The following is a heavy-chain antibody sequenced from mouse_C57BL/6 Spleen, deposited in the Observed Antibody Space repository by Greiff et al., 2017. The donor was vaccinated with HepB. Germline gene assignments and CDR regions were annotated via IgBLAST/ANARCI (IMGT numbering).Heavy chain of an antibody. Sequence: EVQLQQSGPELVKPGASVKISCKASGYTFTDYYMNWVKQSHGKSLEWIGDINPNNGGTSYNQKFKGKATLTVDKSSSTAYMELRSLTSEDSAVYYCARGRITTVVPFAYWGQGTLVTVSA. CDR1: GYTFTDYY. CDR3: ARGRITTVVPFAY. V-gene: IGHV1-26*01. J-gene: IGHJ3*01. D-gene: IGHD1-1*01. CDR2: INPNNGGT.